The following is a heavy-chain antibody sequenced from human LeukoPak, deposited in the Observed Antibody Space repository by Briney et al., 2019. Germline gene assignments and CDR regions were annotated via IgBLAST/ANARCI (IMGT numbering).Heavy chain of an antibody. CDR1: GGSISSSSYY. Sequence: SETLSLTCTVSGGSISSSSYYWGWIRQPPGKGLEWIGEINHSGSTNYNPSLKSRVTISVDTSKNQFSLKLSSVTAADTAVYYCARGSHSEVLRFLMDVWGQGTTVTVSS. CDR3: ARGSHSEVLRFLMDV. V-gene: IGHV4-39*07. D-gene: IGHD3-3*01. J-gene: IGHJ6*02. CDR2: INHSGST.